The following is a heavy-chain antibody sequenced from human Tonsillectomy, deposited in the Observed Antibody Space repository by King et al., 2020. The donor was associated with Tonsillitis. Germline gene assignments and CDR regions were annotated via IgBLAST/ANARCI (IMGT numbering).Heavy chain of an antibody. D-gene: IGHD6-6*01. J-gene: IGHJ4*02. V-gene: IGHV5-51*01. Sequence: EVQLVESGAEVKKPGESLKISCKGSGYNFTNNWIGWVRQMPGKGLEWMGIIYPGDSDTRYSPSFQGQVTISADKSISTAYLQWSSLEASDTAMYYCATSAYSSYLYFAYWGQGTLVTVSS. CDR1: GYNFTNNW. CDR3: ATSAYSSYLYFAY. CDR2: IYPGDSDT.